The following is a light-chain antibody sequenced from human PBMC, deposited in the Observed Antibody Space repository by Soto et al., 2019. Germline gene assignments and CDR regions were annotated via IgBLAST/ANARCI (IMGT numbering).Light chain of an antibody. CDR1: QGIASF. CDR3: QQLNSFPIP. V-gene: IGKV1-9*01. J-gene: IGKJ3*01. Sequence: IQLTQSPSSLSASVGDRVPISCRASQGIASFLAWYQQKPGKAPKLLIYGASTLQSGVPSRFSGSGSGTDFTLTISSLQPEDFATYYCQQLNSFPIPFGPGTKVDIK. CDR2: GAS.